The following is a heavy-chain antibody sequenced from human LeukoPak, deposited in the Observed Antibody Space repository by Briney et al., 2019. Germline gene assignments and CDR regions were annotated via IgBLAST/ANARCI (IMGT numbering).Heavy chain of an antibody. V-gene: IGHV3-21*01. CDR3: ARDPQIYGDYGYYYYYMDV. J-gene: IGHJ6*03. Sequence: PGGSLRLSCAASGFTFSSHGMNWVRQAPGKGLEWVSSISSSSSYIYYADSVKGRFTISRDNAKNSLYLQMNSLRAEDTAVYYCARDPQIYGDYGYYYYYMDVWGKGTTVTVSS. CDR2: ISSSSSYI. D-gene: IGHD4-17*01. CDR1: GFTFSSHG.